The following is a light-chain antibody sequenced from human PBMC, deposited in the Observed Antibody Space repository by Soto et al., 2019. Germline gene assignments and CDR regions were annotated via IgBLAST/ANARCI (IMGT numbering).Light chain of an antibody. CDR1: SSNIGAGYD. Sequence: QSVLTQPPSVSGAPGQRVTISCTGSSSNIGAGYDVHWYQQLPGTAPKLLIYGNSNRPSGVPDRFSGSKSGTSASLAITVLPAGDEADYFCQSYDSSLSGYVVFGGGTKLTVL. CDR2: GNS. CDR3: QSYDSSLSGYVV. J-gene: IGLJ2*01. V-gene: IGLV1-40*01.